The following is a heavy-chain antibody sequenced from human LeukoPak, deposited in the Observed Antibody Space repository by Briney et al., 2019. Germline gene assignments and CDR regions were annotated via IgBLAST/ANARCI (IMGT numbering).Heavy chain of an antibody. J-gene: IGHJ4*02. CDR3: ARSVHICYHDY. CDR1: GFTFTSYA. V-gene: IGHV3-30*04. Sequence: GGSLRLSCAASGFTFTSYAMHWVRQAPGKGLEWVAVISYDGTDKYYADSVKGRFTISRDNSRNTLYLQMNSLRPEDTAVYFCARSVHICYHDYWGQGTLVTASS. D-gene: IGHD2-21*01. CDR2: ISYDGTDK.